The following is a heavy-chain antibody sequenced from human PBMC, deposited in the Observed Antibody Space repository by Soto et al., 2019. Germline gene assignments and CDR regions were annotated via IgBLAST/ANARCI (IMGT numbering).Heavy chain of an antibody. CDR3: ARGSTPVCSGGSCYWGDAFDI. Sequence: GASVKVSCKASGYTFTSYDINWVRQATGQGLEWMGWMNPNSGNTGYAQKFQGRVTMTRNTSISTAYMELSSLRSEDTAVYYCARGSTPVCSGGSCYWGDAFDIWGQGTMVTV. J-gene: IGHJ3*02. V-gene: IGHV1-8*01. CDR1: GYTFTSYD. CDR2: MNPNSGNT. D-gene: IGHD2-15*01.